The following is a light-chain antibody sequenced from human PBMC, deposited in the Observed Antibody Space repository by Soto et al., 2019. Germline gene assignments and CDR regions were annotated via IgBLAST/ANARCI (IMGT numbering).Light chain of an antibody. CDR3: LQNNRYPWT. J-gene: IGKJ1*01. Sequence: DIQMTQSPAAMSASVGDRVTITWRASQDISDFLAWFQQKPGEVPKRLIYAASSLESGVPSRFSGSGSWTEFTLTISSLQPEDFATYYCLQNNRYPWTFGQGTKVEIK. CDR1: QDISDF. V-gene: IGKV1-17*03. CDR2: AAS.